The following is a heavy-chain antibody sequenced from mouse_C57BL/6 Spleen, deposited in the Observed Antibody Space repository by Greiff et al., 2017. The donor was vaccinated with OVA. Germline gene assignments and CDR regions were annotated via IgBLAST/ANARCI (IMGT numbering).Heavy chain of an antibody. CDR1: GYAFSSSW. CDR3: VITTVVEDYYFDY. Sequence: QVQLQQSGPELVKPGASVKISCKASGYAFSSSWMNWVKQRPGKGLEWIGRIYPGDGDTNYNGKFKGKATLTADKSSSTAYMQLSSLTSEDSAVYFCVITTVVEDYYFDYWGQGTTLTVSS. J-gene: IGHJ2*01. V-gene: IGHV1-82*01. D-gene: IGHD1-1*01. CDR2: IYPGDGDT.